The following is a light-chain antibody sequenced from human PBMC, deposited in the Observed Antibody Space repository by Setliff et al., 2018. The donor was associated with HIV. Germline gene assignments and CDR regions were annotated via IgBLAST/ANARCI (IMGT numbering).Light chain of an antibody. CDR2: ENS. V-gene: IGLV1-51*01. CDR3: ETWDSSLSSVV. CDR1: SSNIADNY. J-gene: IGLJ3*02. Sequence: QSVLTQPPSVSAAPGERVTISCSGGSSNIADNYVAWYRQVPGAAPKLVVYENSKTVAGPRFSASRFGPSATLGIDALQPDDEADYFCETWDSSLSSVVFGGGTQLTVL.